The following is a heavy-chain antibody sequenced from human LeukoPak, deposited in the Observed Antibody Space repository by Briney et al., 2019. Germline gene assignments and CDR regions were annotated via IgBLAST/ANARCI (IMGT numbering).Heavy chain of an antibody. Sequence: GGSLRLSCAASGFTVSSNYMSWVRQAPGKGLEWVSVIYSGGSTYYADSVKGRFTISRDNSKNTLYLQMNSLRAEDTAVYYCARGRGYSNPPWSDPWGQGTLVTVSS. CDR3: ARGRGYSNPPWSDP. D-gene: IGHD4-11*01. CDR2: IYSGGST. CDR1: GFTVSSNY. J-gene: IGHJ5*02. V-gene: IGHV3-53*01.